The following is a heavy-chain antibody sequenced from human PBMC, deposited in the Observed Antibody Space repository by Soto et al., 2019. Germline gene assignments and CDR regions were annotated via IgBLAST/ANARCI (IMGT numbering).Heavy chain of an antibody. D-gene: IGHD6-13*01. V-gene: IGHV3-15*07. CDR1: GFTFSNAW. CDR3: TTCSSWSFYYYYGMDV. CDR2: IKSKTDGGTT. Sequence: EVQLVESGGGLVKPGGSLRLYCAASGFTFSNAWMNWVRQAPGKGLEWVGRIKSKTDGGTTDYAAPVKGRFTISRDDSKNTLYLQMNSLKTEDTALYYCTTCSSWSFYYYYGMDVWGQGTTVTGSS. J-gene: IGHJ6*02.